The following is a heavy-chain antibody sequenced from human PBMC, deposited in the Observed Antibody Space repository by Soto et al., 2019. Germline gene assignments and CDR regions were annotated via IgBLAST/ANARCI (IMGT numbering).Heavy chain of an antibody. J-gene: IGHJ1*01. D-gene: IGHD6-6*01. CDR3: AIRTPGDYGSSWYFQH. V-gene: IGHV3-23*01. CDR2: ISGSGGST. CDR1: GFTFSSYA. Sequence: EVQLLESGGGLVQPGGSLRLSCAASGFTFSSYAMSWVRQAPGKGLEWVSAISGSGGSTYYADSVKGRFTISRDNSKNTLYLQMNSLRAEDTAVYYCAIRTPGDYGSSWYFQHWGQGTLVTVSS.